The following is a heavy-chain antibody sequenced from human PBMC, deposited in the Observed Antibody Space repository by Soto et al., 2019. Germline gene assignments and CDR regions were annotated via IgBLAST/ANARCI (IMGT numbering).Heavy chain of an antibody. CDR2: IDPSDSYT. CDR1: GYSFTSYW. V-gene: IGHV5-10-1*01. D-gene: IGHD2-15*01. J-gene: IGHJ6*02. CDR3: ARGYGSGGICPTKYYYYYNGMDV. Sequence: ESLKISCKGSGYSFTSYWISWVRQMPGKGLEWMGRIDPSDSYTNYSPSFQGHVTISADKSISTAYLQWSSLKASDTAMYYCARGYGSGGICPTKYYYYYNGMDVWGQGTTVTVSS.